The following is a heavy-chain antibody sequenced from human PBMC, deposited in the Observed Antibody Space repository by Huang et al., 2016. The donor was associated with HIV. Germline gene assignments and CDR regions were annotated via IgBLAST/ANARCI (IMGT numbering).Heavy chain of an antibody. CDR1: EYTLTELS. D-gene: IGHD3-9*01. J-gene: IGHJ4*02. CDR3: ATGFDVFFDF. CDR2: FEPEIGET. Sequence: QVQLVQSRAEVKKPGASVKVSCKVSEYTLTELSIHWVRQHPGKGLEGMGGFEPEIGETIYAQKFQGRVTMTEDTSTETAFMELSGLRPEDTAVYYCATGFDVFFDFWGQGTLVTVSS. V-gene: IGHV1-24*01.